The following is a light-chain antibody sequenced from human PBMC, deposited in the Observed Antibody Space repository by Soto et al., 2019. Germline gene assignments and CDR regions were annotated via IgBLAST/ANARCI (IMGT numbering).Light chain of an antibody. Sequence: EMVLTQSPGTRALSPGDRATLSGRASQSVSTNYLAWDQHKLGQAPRLLIYGASSRATGIPDRFSGNGSGTDFTLTIRRLEPEAFAVYYCHQYGSTPFTFGPGTKVDIK. J-gene: IGKJ3*01. CDR1: QSVSTNY. CDR2: GAS. V-gene: IGKV3-20*01. CDR3: HQYGSTPFT.